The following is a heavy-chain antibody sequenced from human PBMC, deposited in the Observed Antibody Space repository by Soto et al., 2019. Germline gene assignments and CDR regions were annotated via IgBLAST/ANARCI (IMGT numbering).Heavy chain of an antibody. J-gene: IGHJ4*02. CDR2: INAGNGNT. D-gene: IGHD6-19*01. V-gene: IGHV1-3*01. CDR3: ARGRSGWSPFDY. Sequence: QVQLVQAGAEGKKPGASVKVSCKASGYTFTSYAMHWVRQAPGQRLEWMGWINAGNGNTKYSQKFQGRVTITRDTSASTAYMELSSLRSEDTAVYYCARGRSGWSPFDYWGQGPLVTVSS. CDR1: GYTFTSYA.